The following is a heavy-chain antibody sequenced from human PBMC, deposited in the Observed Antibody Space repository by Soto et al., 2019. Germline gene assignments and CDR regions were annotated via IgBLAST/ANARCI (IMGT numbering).Heavy chain of an antibody. Sequence: QIQLVQSGAEVKKPGASARVSCKASGYIFSNYGIRWLRQVPGQGLEWMGWVSAYNGNSSYTQKFQGTVTLTTDTATNTAYMELRSLRADDTAVEYGARASGIGVGTTCYWGQGSMAT. CDR1: GYIFSNYG. CDR3: ARASGIGVGTTCY. J-gene: IGHJ4*02. V-gene: IGHV1-18*01. D-gene: IGHD3-22*01. CDR2: VSAYNGNS.